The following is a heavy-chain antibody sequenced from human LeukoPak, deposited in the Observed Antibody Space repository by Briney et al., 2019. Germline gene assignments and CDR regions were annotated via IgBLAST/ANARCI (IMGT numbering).Heavy chain of an antibody. D-gene: IGHD6-19*01. CDR2: INHSGST. Sequence: PSETLSLTCTVSGGSISSGDYYWSWIRQPPGKGLEWIGEINHSGSTNYNPSLKSRVTISVDTSKNQFSLKLSSVTAADTAVYYCALGGWSVIDYWGQGTLVTVSS. J-gene: IGHJ4*02. CDR1: GGSISSGDYY. CDR3: ALGGWSVIDY. V-gene: IGHV4-39*07.